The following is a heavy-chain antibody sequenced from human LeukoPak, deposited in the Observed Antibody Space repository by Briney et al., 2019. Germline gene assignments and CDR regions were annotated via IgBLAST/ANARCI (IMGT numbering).Heavy chain of an antibody. J-gene: IGHJ4*02. CDR1: GFTFSDYY. CDR2: INSGSRYI. Sequence: GGSLRLSCAASGFTFSDYYMSWIRQAPGKGLEGVSSINSGSRYIYYTDSLKGPFTNSRDNSKNSLYLQMNSLRAEDTAVYYCARETFCTNTTCPIGDHFDYWGQGTLVTASS. D-gene: IGHD2-2*01. CDR3: ARETFCTNTTCPIGDHFDY. V-gene: IGHV3-11*06.